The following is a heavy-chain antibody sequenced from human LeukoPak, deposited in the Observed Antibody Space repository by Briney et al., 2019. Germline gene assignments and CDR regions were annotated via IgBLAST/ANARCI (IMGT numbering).Heavy chain of an antibody. CDR2: ISGSGGST. D-gene: IGHD3-22*01. V-gene: IGHV3-23*01. J-gene: IGHJ4*02. Sequence: GGSLRLSCAASGFTFSSYAMSWVRQAPGKGLEWVSAISGSGGSTYYADSVKGRFTISRDNSKNTLYLQMNSLRAEDTAVYYCAKVHKEGYDSKPFDYWAREPWSPSPQ. CDR1: GFTFSSYA. CDR3: AKVHKEGYDSKPFDY.